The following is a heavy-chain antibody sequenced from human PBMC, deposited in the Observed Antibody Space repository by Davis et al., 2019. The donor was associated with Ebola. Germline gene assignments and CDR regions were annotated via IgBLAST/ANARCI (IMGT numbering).Heavy chain of an antibody. CDR3: ARVPAVMGGYYYYYGMDV. CDR1: GASITSYY. J-gene: IGHJ6*02. CDR2: IYYSGST. D-gene: IGHD2-2*01. V-gene: IGHV4-59*01. Sequence: SETLSLTCTVSGASITSYYWSWIRQPPGKGLEWIGYIYYSGSTNYNPSLKSRVTISVDTSKNQFSLKLSSVTAADTAVYYCARVPAVMGGYYYYYGMDVWGQGTTVTVSS.